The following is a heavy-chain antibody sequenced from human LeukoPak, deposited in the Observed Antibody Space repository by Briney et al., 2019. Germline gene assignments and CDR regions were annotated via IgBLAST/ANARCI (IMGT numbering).Heavy chain of an antibody. D-gene: IGHD3-22*01. Sequence: PSQTLSLTCTVSGGSVSSGYHYWGWIRQPPGKGLGWIGSIYYSGSTYYNPSLESRVTISVDTSKNQFSLKLSSVTAADTAVYYCARLKDYYDSSGYYTAIGYFDYWGQGTLVTVSS. CDR1: GGSVSSGYHY. J-gene: IGHJ4*02. V-gene: IGHV4-39*01. CDR2: IYYSGST. CDR3: ARLKDYYDSSGYYTAIGYFDY.